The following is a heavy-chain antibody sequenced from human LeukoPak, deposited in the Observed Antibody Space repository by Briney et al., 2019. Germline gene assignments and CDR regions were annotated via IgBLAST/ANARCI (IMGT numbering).Heavy chain of an antibody. Sequence: KTSETLSLTCAVYGGSFSGYYWSWIRQPPGKGLEWIGEINHSGSTNYNPSLKSRVTISVDTSKNQFSLKLSSVTAADTAVYYCARTVDWYFDLWGRGTLVTVSS. J-gene: IGHJ2*01. CDR3: ARTVDWYFDL. V-gene: IGHV4-34*01. CDR2: INHSGST. CDR1: GGSFSGYY.